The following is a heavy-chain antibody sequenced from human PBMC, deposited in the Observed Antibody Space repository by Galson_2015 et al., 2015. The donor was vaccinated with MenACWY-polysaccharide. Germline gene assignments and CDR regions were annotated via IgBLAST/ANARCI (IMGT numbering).Heavy chain of an antibody. CDR2: IWEDGSSK. Sequence: SLRLSCAATRFTFSEYGMHWVRQASGKGLERVAFIWEDGSSKYYADSVKGRFAISSDNSDNPLYLQLTNLSVADTAVYYCARVGRDHSGSYFHGGFDPWGQGTLVTVSS. J-gene: IGHJ5*02. CDR1: RFTFSEYG. CDR3: ARVGRDHSGSYFHGGFDP. D-gene: IGHD3-10*01. V-gene: IGHV3-33*01.